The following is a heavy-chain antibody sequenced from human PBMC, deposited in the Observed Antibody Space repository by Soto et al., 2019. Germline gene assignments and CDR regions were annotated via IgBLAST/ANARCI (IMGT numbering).Heavy chain of an antibody. Sequence: GESLKISCKGSGYSFTSYWIGWVRQMPGKGLEWMGIIYPGDSDTRYSPSFQGQVTISADKSISTAYLQWSSLKASDTAMYYCARQLTIEKGDYYYGMDVWGQGTTVTVSS. J-gene: IGHJ6*02. D-gene: IGHD3-9*01. CDR1: GYSFTSYW. CDR3: ARQLTIEKGDYYYGMDV. CDR2: IYPGDSDT. V-gene: IGHV5-51*01.